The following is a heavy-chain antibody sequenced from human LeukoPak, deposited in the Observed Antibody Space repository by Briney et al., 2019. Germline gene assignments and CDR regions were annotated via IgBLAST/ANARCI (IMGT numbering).Heavy chain of an antibody. CDR3: ARETVAEQLVDY. D-gene: IGHD6-19*01. CDR2: INPNSGGT. Sequence: GASVKVSCEASGYTFTGYYMHWVRQAPGQGLEWMGWINPNSGGTNYAQKFQGRVTMTRDTSISTAYMELSRLRSDDTAVYYCARETVAEQLVDYWGQGTLVTVSS. CDR1: GYTFTGYY. V-gene: IGHV1-2*02. J-gene: IGHJ4*02.